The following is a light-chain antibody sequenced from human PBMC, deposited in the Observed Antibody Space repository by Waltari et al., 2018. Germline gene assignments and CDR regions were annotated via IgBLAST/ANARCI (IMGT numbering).Light chain of an antibody. Sequence: QSVLTQPPSVSGAPGQRVTISCTGSSSNIGAGYAVHWYQQLPGTAPKLLIYDNNNRPAGVPDRVSGSKSGTSASLAITGLQAEDEADYHCQSYDSSLRGPVVFGGGTKLTVL. CDR2: DNN. V-gene: IGLV1-40*01. CDR3: QSYDSSLRGPVV. CDR1: SSNIGAGYA. J-gene: IGLJ2*01.